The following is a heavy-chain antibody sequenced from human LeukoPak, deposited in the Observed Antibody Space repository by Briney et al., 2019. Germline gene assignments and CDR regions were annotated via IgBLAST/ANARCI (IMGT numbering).Heavy chain of an antibody. Sequence: SETLSLTCTVSGGSISSSSYYWGWIRQPPGKGLEWIGCIYHSGDADYNPSLKSRVTISMDGSKNQFSLELSSVTAADTAVYYCARIDPAVTDYWGQGALVTVSS. CDR3: ARIDPAVTDY. J-gene: IGHJ4*02. V-gene: IGHV4-39*07. D-gene: IGHD2-2*01. CDR2: IYHSGDA. CDR1: GGSISSSSYY.